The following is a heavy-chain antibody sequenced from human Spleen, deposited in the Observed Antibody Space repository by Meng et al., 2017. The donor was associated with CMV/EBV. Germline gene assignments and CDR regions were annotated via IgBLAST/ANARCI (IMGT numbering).Heavy chain of an antibody. D-gene: IGHD3-22*01. CDR1: GYTFTSYD. V-gene: IGHV1-8*01. J-gene: IGHJ3*02. CDR3: ATSTHNYDSSDADLGAFAI. CDR2: MNPNSGNT. Sequence: ASVKVSCKASGYTFTSYDINWVRQATGQGLEWMGWMNPNSGNTGYAQKFQGRVTMTRNTSISTAYMELSSLRSEDTAVYYCATSTHNYDSSDADLGAFAIWGQGTLVTVSS.